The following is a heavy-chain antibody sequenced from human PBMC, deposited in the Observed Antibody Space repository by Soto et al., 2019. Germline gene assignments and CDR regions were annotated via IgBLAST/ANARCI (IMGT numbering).Heavy chain of an antibody. V-gene: IGHV1-18*01. CDR1: GYTFTSYG. CDR3: AAEYYYGSGGAY. J-gene: IGHJ4*02. D-gene: IGHD3-10*01. CDR2: ISAYNGNT. Sequence: QVQLVQPGAEVKKPGASVKVCCKASGYTFTSYGISWVRQAPGQGLEWMGWISAYNGNTNYAQKLHGRVTMTTDTSSSTAYLELRSLRSADTPVYYCAAEYYYGSGGAYWGQGTLVTVSS.